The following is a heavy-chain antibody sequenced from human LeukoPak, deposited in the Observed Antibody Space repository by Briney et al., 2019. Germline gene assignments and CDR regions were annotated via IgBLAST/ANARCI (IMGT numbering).Heavy chain of an antibody. CDR3: ASIYYYDSAPFDP. D-gene: IGHD3-22*01. Sequence: SQTLSLTCTVSGGSINSGNYYWSWIRQPAGKGLEWIGRIYSSGSTNYNPSLKSRVTISVDTSKNQFSLKLSSVTAADTAVYYCASIYYYDSAPFDPWGQGTLVTVSS. CDR1: GGSINSGNYY. V-gene: IGHV4-61*02. CDR2: IYSSGST. J-gene: IGHJ5*02.